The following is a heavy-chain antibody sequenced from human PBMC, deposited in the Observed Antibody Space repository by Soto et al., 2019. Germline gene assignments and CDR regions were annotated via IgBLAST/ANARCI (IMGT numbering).Heavy chain of an antibody. J-gene: IGHJ2*01. V-gene: IGHV3-21*01. CDR1: GFTFSSCG. Sequence: EVQLVESGGGLVKPGGSLRLSCAASGFTFSSCGMNWVRQAPGKGLEWVAYISSSSSYIYYADSLKGRFTISRDNAKNSLYLQMNSLRAEDTAVYSCARVAVSSWYFDLWGRGTLVTVSS. CDR3: ARVAVSSWYFDL. D-gene: IGHD4-17*01. CDR2: ISSSSSYI.